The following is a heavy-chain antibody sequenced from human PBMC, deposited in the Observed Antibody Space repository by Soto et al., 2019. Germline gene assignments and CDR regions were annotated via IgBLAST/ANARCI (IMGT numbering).Heavy chain of an antibody. CDR3: ARGRIHMVRGLNPPRYFDY. CDR1: GGSISTSSYH. J-gene: IGHJ4*02. CDR2: IYYSGST. V-gene: IGHV4-39*01. D-gene: IGHD3-10*01. Sequence: SETVSLTCTVSGGSISTSSYHWAWILHPPGKGLEWIASIYYSGSTYYNPSLKSRATISVDTSKNQFSLKLSSVTAADTAVYYCARGRIHMVRGLNPPRYFDYWGQGTLVTVSS.